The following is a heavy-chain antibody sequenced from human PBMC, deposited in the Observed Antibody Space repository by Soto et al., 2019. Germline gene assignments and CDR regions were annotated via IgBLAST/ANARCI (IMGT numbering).Heavy chain of an antibody. CDR2: IYYSGST. V-gene: IGHV4-39*02. D-gene: IGHD6-13*01. J-gene: IGHJ4*02. CDR3: AREIAAAGPSDY. Sequence: PSETLSLTCTVSGGSISSSSYYWGWIRQPPGKGLEWIGSIYYSGSTYYNPSLKSRVTISVDTSKNQFSLKLSSVTAADTAVYYCAREIAAAGPSDYWGQGTLVTVSS. CDR1: GGSISSSSYY.